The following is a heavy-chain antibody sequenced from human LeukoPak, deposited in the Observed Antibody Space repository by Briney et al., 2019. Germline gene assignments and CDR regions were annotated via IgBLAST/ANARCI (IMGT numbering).Heavy chain of an antibody. D-gene: IGHD5-18*01. CDR3: ARVFYSVIGGYSYGYSSDAFDI. Sequence: GGSLRLSCAASGFTFSSYSMNWVREAPGKGLEWVSSISSSRSYIYYADSVKGRSTISRDNAKNSLYLQMNSLRAEDTAVYYCARVFYSVIGGYSYGYSSDAFDIWGQGTMVTVSS. J-gene: IGHJ3*02. CDR1: GFTFSSYS. CDR2: ISSSRSYI. V-gene: IGHV3-21*01.